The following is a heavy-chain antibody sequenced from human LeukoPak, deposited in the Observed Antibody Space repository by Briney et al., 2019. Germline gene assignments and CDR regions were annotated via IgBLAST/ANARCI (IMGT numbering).Heavy chain of an antibody. Sequence: PGGSLRLSCAASGFTFSTYWMSWVRQAPGKGLEWVANIKPDGSEKYYVDSVEGRFTISRDPAKNSLYLQMSSLRAEDTAVYYCVRAGTSGWDYHNYAMDVWGQGTTVSVSS. CDR1: GFTFSTYW. CDR3: VRAGTSGWDYHNYAMDV. J-gene: IGHJ6*02. V-gene: IGHV3-7*01. D-gene: IGHD6-19*01. CDR2: IKPDGSEK.